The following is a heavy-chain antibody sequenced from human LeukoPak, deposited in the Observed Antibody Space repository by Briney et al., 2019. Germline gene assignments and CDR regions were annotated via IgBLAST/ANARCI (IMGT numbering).Heavy chain of an antibody. CDR1: GFTFSSYA. V-gene: IGHV3-30-3*01. J-gene: IGHJ4*02. CDR3: ARGHSAGYCTDS. Sequence: PGRSLRLSCAASGFTFSSYAMHWVRQAPGKGLEWVAVISYDGSNKYYADSVKGRFTISRDNAKNTLWLQMNSLRAEDTAVFYCARGHSAGYCTDSWGQGTLVTVSS. D-gene: IGHD5-12*01. CDR2: ISYDGSNK.